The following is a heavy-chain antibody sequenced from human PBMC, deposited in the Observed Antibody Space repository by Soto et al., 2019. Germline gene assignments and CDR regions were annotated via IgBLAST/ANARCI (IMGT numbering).Heavy chain of an antibody. Sequence: ASVKVSCKASGGTLSSYAISWVRQAPGQGLEWMGGIIPIFGTANYAQKFQGRVTITADKSTSTAYMELSSLRSEDTAVYYCARDKLEQGWFDPWGQGTLVTVSS. CDR3: ARDKLEQGWFDP. CDR1: GGTLSSYA. CDR2: IIPIFGTA. J-gene: IGHJ5*02. D-gene: IGHD1-1*01. V-gene: IGHV1-69*06.